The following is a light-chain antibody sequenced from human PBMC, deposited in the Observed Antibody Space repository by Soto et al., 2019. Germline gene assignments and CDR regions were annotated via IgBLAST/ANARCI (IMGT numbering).Light chain of an antibody. CDR2: DVT. V-gene: IGLV2-14*01. Sequence: QSALTQPASVSGSPGQSITISYTGTGSDVGGYNHVSWYQQHPGKAPKLMIYDVTNRPSGVSNRFSDSKSGSTASLIISGLKAEDEADYYCVSYTSSTTYVFGTGTKLTVL. CDR3: VSYTSSTTYV. J-gene: IGLJ1*01. CDR1: GSDVGGYNH.